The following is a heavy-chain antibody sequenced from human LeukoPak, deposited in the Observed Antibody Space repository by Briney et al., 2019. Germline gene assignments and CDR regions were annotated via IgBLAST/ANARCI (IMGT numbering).Heavy chain of an antibody. CDR3: ARGRYTSGWYPDYFDY. J-gene: IGHJ4*02. D-gene: IGHD6-19*01. Sequence: QPGGSLRLSCAASGFIFNKYWMSWVRQAPGKGLEWVANIKQEGSDKYYVDSVKGRLTISRDNAKNSLYLQMNSLRAEDTAVYYCARGRYTSGWYPDYFDYWGQGTLVTVSS. CDR1: GFIFNKYW. CDR2: IKQEGSDK. V-gene: IGHV3-7*01.